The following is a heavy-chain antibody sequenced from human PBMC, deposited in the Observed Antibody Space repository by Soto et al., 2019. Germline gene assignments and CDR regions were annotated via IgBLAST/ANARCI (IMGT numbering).Heavy chain of an antibody. CDR3: ARGYYYDSSGYHPSYDY. V-gene: IGHV1-3*01. D-gene: IGHD3-22*01. CDR1: GYTFTSYA. CDR2: INAGNGNT. J-gene: IGHJ4*02. Sequence: ASVKVSCKASGYTFTSYAMHWVRQAPGQRLEWMGWINAGNGNTKYSQKFQGRVTITRDTSASTAYMELSSLRSEDTAVYYCARGYYYDSSGYHPSYDYWGQGTLVTVSS.